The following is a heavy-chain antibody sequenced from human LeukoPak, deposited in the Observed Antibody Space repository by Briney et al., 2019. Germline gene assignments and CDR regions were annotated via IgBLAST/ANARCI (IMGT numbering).Heavy chain of an antibody. D-gene: IGHD3-10*01. Sequence: GGSLRLSCSASGFTFSSYALHWVRQAPGKGLEYVSAISSNGGSTYYADSVKGRFTISRDNSKNTLYLQMSSLRAEDTAVYYCVKGRMVRGVHDAFDIWGQGTMVTVSS. J-gene: IGHJ3*02. CDR1: GFTFSSYA. CDR3: VKGRMVRGVHDAFDI. CDR2: ISSNGGST. V-gene: IGHV3-64D*06.